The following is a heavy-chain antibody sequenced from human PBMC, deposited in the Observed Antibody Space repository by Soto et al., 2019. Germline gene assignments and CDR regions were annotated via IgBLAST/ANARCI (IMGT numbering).Heavy chain of an antibody. J-gene: IGHJ4*02. V-gene: IGHV3-23*01. Sequence: PGGSLRLSCAASRFTFTSHGMSWVRHAPGKGLEWVSAISGSGGITYYADSVKGRFTISRDNFKNSVYLQMNSLRAEDSALYYCAKAPSIVEPGPPRYYFDYWGQGTLVTVSS. CDR2: ISGSGGIT. CDR1: RFTFTSHG. D-gene: IGHD6-13*01. CDR3: AKAPSIVEPGPPRYYFDY.